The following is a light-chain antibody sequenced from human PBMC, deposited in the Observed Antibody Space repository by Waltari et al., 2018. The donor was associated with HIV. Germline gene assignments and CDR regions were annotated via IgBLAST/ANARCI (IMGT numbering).Light chain of an antibody. CDR1: QNINSY. CDR3: QQSYSTPWT. CDR2: ATS. Sequence: DIQMTQSPSSLSASVGDRVTLTCRASQNINSYLNWYQQIPGKAPELLIYATSSLQSGVPSRFSGSGSVTDFTLTISSLQPGDFATYYCQQSYSTPWTFGPGTKVDVK. J-gene: IGKJ3*01. V-gene: IGKV1-39*01.